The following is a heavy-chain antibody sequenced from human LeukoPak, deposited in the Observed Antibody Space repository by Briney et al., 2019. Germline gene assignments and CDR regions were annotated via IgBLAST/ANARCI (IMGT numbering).Heavy chain of an antibody. J-gene: IGHJ6*02. CDR1: GFTVSSNY. D-gene: IGHD5-12*01. CDR2: IYSGGST. Sequence: RPGGSLRLSCAASGFTVSSNYMSWVRQAPGKGLEWVSVIYSGGSTYYADSVKGRFTISRHNSKNTLYLQMNSLRAEDTAVYYCARGGSFYYYYGMDVWGQGTTVTVSS. CDR3: ARGGSFYYYYGMDV. V-gene: IGHV3-53*04.